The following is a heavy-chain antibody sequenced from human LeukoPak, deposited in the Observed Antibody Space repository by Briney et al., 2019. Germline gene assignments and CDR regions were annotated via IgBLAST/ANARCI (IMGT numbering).Heavy chain of an antibody. CDR1: GFTFSIYG. V-gene: IGHV3-33*01. J-gene: IGHJ4*02. CDR3: ARAYYLDSCVTPDY. CDR2: IWYDGSNK. D-gene: IGHD3-22*01. Sequence: GRSLRLSCAASGFTFSIYGMHWVRQAPGKGLEWVALIWYDGSNKYYADSVKGRFTISRDNSKNTVYLQMNSLRAEDTAVYYCARAYYLDSCVTPDYWGQGTQVTVSS.